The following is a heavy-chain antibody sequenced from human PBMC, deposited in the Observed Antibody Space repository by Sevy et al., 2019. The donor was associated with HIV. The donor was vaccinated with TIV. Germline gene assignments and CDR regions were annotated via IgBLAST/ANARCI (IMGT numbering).Heavy chain of an antibody. CDR2: ISRSGRST. D-gene: IGHD2-15*01. J-gene: IGHJ6*02. CDR3: AKGYCDGGSCPRDHYYYGMDV. V-gene: IGHV3-23*01. Sequence: GGSLRLSCAASGFTFSTYAMNWVRQAPGKGLEWVSSISRSGRSTYSADSVEGRFTISRDNFKNTLYLQLSSLRVDDTAVYYCAKGYCDGGSCPRDHYYYGMDVWGQGTTVTVSS. CDR1: GFTFSTYA.